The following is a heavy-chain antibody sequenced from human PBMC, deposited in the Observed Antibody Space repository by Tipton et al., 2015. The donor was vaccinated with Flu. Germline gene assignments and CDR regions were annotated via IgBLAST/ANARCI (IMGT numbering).Heavy chain of an antibody. V-gene: IGHV1-18*01. CDR2: ISGYNGNT. D-gene: IGHD4-17*01. Sequence: QLVQSGPEVKKPGASVKVSCKTSGYTFSNYGISWVRQAPGQGLEWMGWISGYNGNTNYAQSVSGRVTMSTDTSATTAYMELRSLRSDDTAIYYCAKDINALAPVTTYSDHWGQGTLVTVSS. CDR3: AKDINALAPVTTYSDH. CDR1: GYTFSNYG. J-gene: IGHJ4*02.